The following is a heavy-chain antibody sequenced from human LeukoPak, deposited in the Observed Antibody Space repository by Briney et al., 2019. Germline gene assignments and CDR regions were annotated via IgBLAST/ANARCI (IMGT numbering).Heavy chain of an antibody. V-gene: IGHV3-30-3*01. CDR3: ARDYCSRTSCLGMDI. J-gene: IGHJ6*02. Sequence: GGSLRLSSAASGFTFSSYAMHWVRQAPGKGLEWVAAISYDETNKFYADSVKGRFTISRDSSKNTLFLQMDSLRAEDTAVYYCARDYCSRTSCLGMDIWGQGTTVTVSS. D-gene: IGHD2-2*01. CDR1: GFTFSSYA. CDR2: ISYDETNK.